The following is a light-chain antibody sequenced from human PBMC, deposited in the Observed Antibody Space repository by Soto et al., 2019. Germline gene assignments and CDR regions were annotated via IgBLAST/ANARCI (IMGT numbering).Light chain of an antibody. CDR1: QSIFNNY. CDR3: QQYGGSPFT. J-gene: IGKJ2*01. Sequence: EIVLTQSPGTLSLSPRERATLSCRASQSIFNNYLAWYQQKPGQAPRLLVYGASFRATGVPDRFSGSGSGTEFTLTISRLEHEDFAVYYCQQYGGSPFTFGQGTRLEIK. V-gene: IGKV3-20*01. CDR2: GAS.